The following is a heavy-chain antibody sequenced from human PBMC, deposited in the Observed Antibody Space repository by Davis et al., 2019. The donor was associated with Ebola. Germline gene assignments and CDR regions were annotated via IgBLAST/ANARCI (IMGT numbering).Heavy chain of an antibody. V-gene: IGHV3-30*03. Sequence: GESLKISCAASGFTFSSYGMHWVRQAPGKGLEWVAVISYDGSNKYYADSVKGRFTISRDNSENTLYLQMNSLTTEDTAIYYCARAGYYFQKTDYHGLRAFDMWGQGTMVTAPS. CDR2: ISYDGSNK. J-gene: IGHJ3*02. CDR1: GFTFSSYG. CDR3: ARAGYYFQKTDYHGLRAFDM. D-gene: IGHD3-10*01.